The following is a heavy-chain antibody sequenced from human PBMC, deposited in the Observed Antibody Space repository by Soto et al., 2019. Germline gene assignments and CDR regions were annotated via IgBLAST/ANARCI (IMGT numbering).Heavy chain of an antibody. D-gene: IGHD6-19*01. V-gene: IGHV3-30*18. Sequence: GGSLRLSCAASGFTFSRYGMHWVRQAPGKGLEWVAVISYDGSNKYYADSVKGRFTISRDNSKNTLYLQMNSLRAEDTAVYYCAKDQGYSSGWYWGQGTLVTVSS. CDR2: ISYDGSNK. CDR1: GFTFSRYG. CDR3: AKDQGYSSGWY. J-gene: IGHJ4*02.